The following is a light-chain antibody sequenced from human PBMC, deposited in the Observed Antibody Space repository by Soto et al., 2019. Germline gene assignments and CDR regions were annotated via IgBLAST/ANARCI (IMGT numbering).Light chain of an antibody. CDR1: QSFRGL. Sequence: VLTQSPVTLSLSPGERATLSCRASQSFRGLLAWYQQKPGQAPRLLIYDAYNRATGIPPRFSGSGSVTDFTLTISSLEPEGSAVYYCQQRHMWPITFGQGTRLEIK. CDR2: DAY. V-gene: IGKV3-11*01. CDR3: QQRHMWPIT. J-gene: IGKJ5*01.